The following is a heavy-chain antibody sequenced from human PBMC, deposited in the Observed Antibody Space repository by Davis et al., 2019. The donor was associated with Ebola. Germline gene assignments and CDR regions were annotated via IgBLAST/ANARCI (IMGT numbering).Heavy chain of an antibody. Sequence: GGSLRLSCKGSGYSFTSYWISWVRQMPGKGLEWMGRIDPSDSYTNYSPSFQGHVTISADKSISTAYLQWSSLKASDTAMYYCARFDFWSGYPTFDYRGQGTLVTVSS. V-gene: IGHV5-10-1*01. CDR3: ARFDFWSGYPTFDY. CDR1: GYSFTSYW. J-gene: IGHJ4*02. D-gene: IGHD3-3*01. CDR2: IDPSDSYT.